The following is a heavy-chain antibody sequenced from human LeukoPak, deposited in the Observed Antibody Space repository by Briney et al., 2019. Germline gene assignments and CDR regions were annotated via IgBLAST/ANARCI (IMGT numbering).Heavy chain of an antibody. CDR2: ISSTSSTI. J-gene: IGHJ4*02. CDR1: GFTFSTYS. CDR3: ARGYSSSWFFDY. D-gene: IGHD6-13*01. V-gene: IGHV3-48*04. Sequence: PGGSLRLSCTASGFTFSTYSMNWVRQAPGKGLEWVSYISSTSSTIYYADSVEGRFTISRDNAKNSLFLQMNSLRAEDTAVYYCARGYSSSWFFDYWGQGTLVTVSS.